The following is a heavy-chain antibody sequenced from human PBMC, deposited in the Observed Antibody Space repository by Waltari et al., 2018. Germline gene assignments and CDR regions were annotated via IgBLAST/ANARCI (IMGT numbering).Heavy chain of an antibody. V-gene: IGHV4-34*01. D-gene: IGHD4-17*01. CDR3: ARGRLGRPFDY. CDR1: VGRFRVYY. J-gene: IGHJ4*02. CDR2: INHSGST. Sequence: QVQLQQWGAGLLKPSETLSLTCAVHVGRFRVYYWRWIRQPPGKGLEWIGEINHSGSTNYNPSLKSRVTISVDTSKNQFSLKLSSVTAADTAVYYCARGRLGRPFDYWGQGTLVTVSS.